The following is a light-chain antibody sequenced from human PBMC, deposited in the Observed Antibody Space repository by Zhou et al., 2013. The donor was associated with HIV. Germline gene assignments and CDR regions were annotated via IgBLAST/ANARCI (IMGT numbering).Light chain of an antibody. CDR3: QQYDAYSRT. Sequence: DIQMTQSPSAMSASVGDRVTITCRASQGISTYLAWFQQKPGKVPKRLIYGASTLQSGVPSRFSGSGSGTDFTLTITSLQPEDFASYYCQQYDAYSRTFGPGTKVEIK. CDR2: GAS. CDR1: QGISTY. J-gene: IGKJ1*01. V-gene: IGKV1-17*03.